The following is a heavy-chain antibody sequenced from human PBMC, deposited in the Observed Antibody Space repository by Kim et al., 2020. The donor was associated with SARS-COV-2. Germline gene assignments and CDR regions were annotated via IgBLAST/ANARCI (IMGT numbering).Heavy chain of an antibody. V-gene: IGHV3-30*03. Sequence: GGSLRLSCAASGFTFSSYGMHWVRQAPGKGLEWVAVISYDGSNKYYADSVKGRFTISRDNSKNTLYLQMNSLGAEDTAVYYCAGRRWKLYSYGHEGIDWGQGTLVTVSS. D-gene: IGHD5-18*01. CDR2: ISYDGSNK. J-gene: IGHJ4*02. CDR3: AGRRWKLYSYGHEGID. CDR1: GFTFSSYG.